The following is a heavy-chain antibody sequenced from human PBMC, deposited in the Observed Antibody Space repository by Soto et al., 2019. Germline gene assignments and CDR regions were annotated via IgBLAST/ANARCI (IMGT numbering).Heavy chain of an antibody. D-gene: IGHD6-19*01. J-gene: IGHJ3*02. Sequence: QVQLQQWGAGLLKPSETLSLTCAVYGGSFSGYYWSWIRQPPGKGLEWIGEINHSGSTNYNPSLKSRVTIAVDTSKNQFSLKLSCVTAADTAVYYCARARTQWLVLDAFDIWGQGTMVTVSS. V-gene: IGHV4-34*01. CDR2: INHSGST. CDR3: ARARTQWLVLDAFDI. CDR1: GGSFSGYY.